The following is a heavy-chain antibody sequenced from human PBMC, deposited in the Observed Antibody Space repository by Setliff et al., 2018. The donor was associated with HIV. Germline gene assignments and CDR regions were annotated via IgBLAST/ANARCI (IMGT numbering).Heavy chain of an antibody. J-gene: IGHJ4*02. CDR2: VNRGRRT. V-gene: IGHV4-34*01. CDR3: AREIPYSYGGRGHPL. D-gene: IGHD3-22*01. CDR1: GGSFSDYY. Sequence: LSLTCALYGGSFSDYYWSWIRQPPGMGLEWIGEVNRGRRTNYNSSLKSRVTISIDTSGNQFSLTVSSVTAADTAVYYCAREIPYSYGGRGHPLWGQGTLVTVSS.